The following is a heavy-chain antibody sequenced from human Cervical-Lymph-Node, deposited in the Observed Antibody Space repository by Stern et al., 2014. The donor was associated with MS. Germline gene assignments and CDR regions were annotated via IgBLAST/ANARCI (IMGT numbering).Heavy chain of an antibody. V-gene: IGHV4-4*02. CDR1: GGSISSSNW. CDR3: ARCLYDFWSGYGYGMDV. Sequence: QLQLQESGPGLVKPSGTLSLTCAVSGGSISSSNWWSWVRQPPGKGLEWIGEIYHSGSTNYNPSLKSRVTISVDKSKNQFSLKLSSVTAADTAVYYCARCLYDFWSGYGYGMDVWGQGTTVTVSS. J-gene: IGHJ6*02. CDR2: IYHSGST. D-gene: IGHD3-3*01.